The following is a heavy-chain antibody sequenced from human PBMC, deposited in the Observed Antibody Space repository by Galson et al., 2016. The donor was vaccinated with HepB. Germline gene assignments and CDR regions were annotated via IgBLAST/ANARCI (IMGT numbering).Heavy chain of an antibody. CDR1: GFTFSNYG. Sequence: SLRLSCAASGFTFSNYGMHWVRQAPGKGLEWVAVISYDGSIKHFADSVKGRFTISRDNSKNTLYLQMNSLRPEDTAVFYCAKDRGSSNLDTPLDSWGQGTLVTVSS. D-gene: IGHD6-13*01. V-gene: IGHV3-30*18. CDR2: ISYDGSIK. J-gene: IGHJ4*02. CDR3: AKDRGSSNLDTPLDS.